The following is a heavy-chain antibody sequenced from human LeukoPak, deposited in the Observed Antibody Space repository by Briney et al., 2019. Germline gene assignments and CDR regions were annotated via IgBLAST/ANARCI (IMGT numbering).Heavy chain of an antibody. D-gene: IGHD4-11*01. CDR3: ARTYSNYASQRSTFDP. CDR1: GGSISSSSYY. J-gene: IGHJ5*02. Sequence: PSETLSLTCTVSGGSISSSSYYWGWIRQPPGKGLEWIGSIYYSGSTYYNSSLKSRVTISVDTSKNQFSLKLNSVTAADTAVYYCARTYSNYASQRSTFDPWGQGTLVTVSS. CDR2: IYYSGST. V-gene: IGHV4-39*01.